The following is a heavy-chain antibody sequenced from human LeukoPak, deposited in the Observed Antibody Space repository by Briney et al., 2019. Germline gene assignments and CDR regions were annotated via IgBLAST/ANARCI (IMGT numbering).Heavy chain of an antibody. V-gene: IGHV1-69*01. Sequence: SVKVSCKASVGTFSSYAISWVRQAPGQGLEWVGGIIPIFGTANYAHKLQGRVTITGDDSTSTAYMELNSLRSEDTVVYYCARGYYDSSGSLPDYGSQGSLVTVS. D-gene: IGHD3-22*01. CDR2: IIPIFGTA. CDR1: VGTFSSYA. CDR3: ARGYYDSSGSLPDY. J-gene: IGHJ4*02.